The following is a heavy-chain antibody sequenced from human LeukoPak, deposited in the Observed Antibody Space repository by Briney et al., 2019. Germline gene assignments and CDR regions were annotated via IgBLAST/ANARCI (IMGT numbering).Heavy chain of an antibody. J-gene: IGHJ3*01. V-gene: IGHV3-49*05. D-gene: IGHD5-24*01. CDR3: VRDYNYKDQLEAFGV. CDR1: GFSIYDYA. Sequence: NPGGSLRLSCSASGFSIYDYAMSWFRQAPGMGLEWVGLIRSKAYGGTTEYAASVKGRFSISRDDSEGIVFLQMDSLTTEDTAVYYCVRDYNYKDQLEAFGVWGQGTMVTVFS. CDR2: IRSKAYGGTT.